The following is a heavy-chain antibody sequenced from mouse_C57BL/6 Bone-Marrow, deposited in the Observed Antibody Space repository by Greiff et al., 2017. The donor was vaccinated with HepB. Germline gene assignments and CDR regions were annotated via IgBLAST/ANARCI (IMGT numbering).Heavy chain of an antibody. D-gene: IGHD2-4*01. CDR2: ISYDGSN. CDR3: ARDNYDYDAWFAY. CDR1: GYSITSGYY. V-gene: IGHV3-6*01. J-gene: IGHJ3*01. Sequence: EVKLVESGPGLVKPSQSLSLTCSVTGYSITSGYYWNWIRQFPGNKLEWMGYISYDGSNNYNPSLKNRISITRDTSKNQFFLKLSSVTTEDTATYYCARDNYDYDAWFAYWGQGTLVTVSA.